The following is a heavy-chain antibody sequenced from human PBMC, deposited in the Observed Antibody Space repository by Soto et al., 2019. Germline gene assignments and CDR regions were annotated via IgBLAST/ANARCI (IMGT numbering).Heavy chain of an antibody. Sequence: SETLSLTCTVSGGSINTGGFYWSWIRQLPGKGLEWLGYIYYTGSTQYTPSLKSRLSISTDTSDNQSSLRLNSVTAADTAVYYCATSLVTSRARVDYWGQGTPVTVSS. V-gene: IGHV4-31*03. CDR2: IYYTGST. CDR3: ATSLVTSRARVDY. J-gene: IGHJ4*02. D-gene: IGHD1-26*01. CDR1: GGSINTGGFY.